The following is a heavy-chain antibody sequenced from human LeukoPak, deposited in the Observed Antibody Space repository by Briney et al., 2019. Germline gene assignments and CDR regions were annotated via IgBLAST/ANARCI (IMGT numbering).Heavy chain of an antibody. V-gene: IGHV3-66*01. CDR2: IYSGGST. CDR1: GFTVSSNY. D-gene: IGHD6-13*01. Sequence: GGSLRLSCAASGFTVSSNYMSWVRQAPGKGLECVSVIYSGGSTYYADSVKGRFTISRDNSKNTLYLQMNSLRAEDTAVYYCAREERYSSSWYGYYYYYYGMDVWGQGTTVTVSS. J-gene: IGHJ6*02. CDR3: AREERYSSSWYGYYYYYYGMDV.